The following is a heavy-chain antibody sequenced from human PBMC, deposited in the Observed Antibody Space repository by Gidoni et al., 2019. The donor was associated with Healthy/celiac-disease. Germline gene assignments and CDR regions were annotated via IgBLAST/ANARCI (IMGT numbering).Heavy chain of an antibody. J-gene: IGHJ5*02. CDR2: ISSSSSYT. CDR1: GFTFRDYY. D-gene: IGHD1-20*01. CDR3: ARSITGTDNWFDP. V-gene: IGHV3-11*06. Sequence: QVQLVESGGGLVKPGGSLRLSCAASGFTFRDYYMSWIRQAPGKGLEWVSYISSSSSYTNYADSVKGRFTISRDNAKNSLYLQMNSLRAEDTAVYYCARSITGTDNWFDPWGQGTLVTVSS.